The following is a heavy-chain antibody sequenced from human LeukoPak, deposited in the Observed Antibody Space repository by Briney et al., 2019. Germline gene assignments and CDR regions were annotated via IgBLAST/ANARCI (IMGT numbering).Heavy chain of an antibody. D-gene: IGHD6-6*01. CDR3: ARQEYSSSDFDY. Sequence: SETLSLTCTVSGGSISSYYWIWIRQPAGQVLEWIGRIYTSGSTNYNPSLKSRVTMSVDTSKNQFSLKLSSVTAADTAVYYCARQEYSSSDFDYWGQGTLVTVSS. J-gene: IGHJ4*02. CDR1: GGSISSYY. V-gene: IGHV4-4*07. CDR2: IYTSGST.